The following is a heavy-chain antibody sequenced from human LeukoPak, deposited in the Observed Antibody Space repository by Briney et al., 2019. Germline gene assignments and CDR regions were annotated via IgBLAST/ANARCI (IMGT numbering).Heavy chain of an antibody. CDR2: IKEDGSEK. CDR1: GFTFSSYW. D-gene: IGHD1-26*01. J-gene: IGHJ3*02. Sequence: GGSLRLSCAVSGFTFSSYWMTWVRQAPGKGLEWVAKIKEDGSEKYYVDSVKGRFTVSRDNVKSSLFLQMNSLRAEDTAAYYCARLRSAIYYGDAFDIWGQGTMVTVSS. CDR3: ARLRSAIYYGDAFDI. V-gene: IGHV3-7*03.